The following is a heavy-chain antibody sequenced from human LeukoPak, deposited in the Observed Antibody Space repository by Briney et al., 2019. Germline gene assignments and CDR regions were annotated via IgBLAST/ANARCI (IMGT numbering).Heavy chain of an antibody. V-gene: IGHV5-10-1*01. CDR2: IDPSDSYT. J-gene: IGHJ3*02. D-gene: IGHD2-15*01. CDR1: GYSFTSYW. CDR3: ARVTTGYCSGRSCYPIDAFDI. Sequence: GESLKISCKGSGYSFTSYWISWVRQMPGKGLEWMGRIDPSDSYTNYSPSFQGHVTISADKSISTAYLQWSSLKASDTAMYYCARVTTGYCSGRSCYPIDAFDIWGQRTMVTVSS.